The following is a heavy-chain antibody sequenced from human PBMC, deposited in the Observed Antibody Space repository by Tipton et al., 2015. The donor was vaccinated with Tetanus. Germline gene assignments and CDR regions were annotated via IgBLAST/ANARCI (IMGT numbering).Heavy chain of an antibody. CDR2: ISSSSTI. J-gene: IGHJ5*02. CDR1: GFTFSSYS. V-gene: IGHV3-48*02. Sequence: SLRLSCAASGFTFSSYSMNWVRQAPGKGLEWVSYISSSSTIYYADSVKGRFTISRDNAKNSLYLQMNSLRDEDTAVYYCARSPPIDTAMFWFDPWGQGTLVTVSS. CDR3: ARSPPIDTAMFWFDP. D-gene: IGHD5-18*01.